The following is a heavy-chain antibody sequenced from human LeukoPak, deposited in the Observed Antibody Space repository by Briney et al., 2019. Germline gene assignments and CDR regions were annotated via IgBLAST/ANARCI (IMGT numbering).Heavy chain of an antibody. Sequence: SETLSLTCTVSGGSISSSSYYWGWIRQPPGKGLEWIGSIYYSGSTYYNPSLKSRVTISVDTSKNQFSLKLSSVTAADTAVYYCARDFGGYRPVDAFDIWGQGTMVTVSS. J-gene: IGHJ3*02. D-gene: IGHD3-22*01. CDR2: IYYSGST. V-gene: IGHV4-39*07. CDR3: ARDFGGYRPVDAFDI. CDR1: GGSISSSSYY.